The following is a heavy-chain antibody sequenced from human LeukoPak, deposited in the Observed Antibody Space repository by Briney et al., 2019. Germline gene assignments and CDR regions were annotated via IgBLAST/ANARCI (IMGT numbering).Heavy chain of an antibody. J-gene: IGHJ4*02. Sequence: GGSLRLSCAASGLTVSSTHMSWVRQAPGKGLEWVSVMYSGGSTYYAESVRGRFTISRDNSKNTLFLQLNNVRAEDTAVYYCARGYSGAWLYFDFWGQGTLVIVSS. CDR3: ARGYSGAWLYFDF. CDR1: GLTVSSTH. D-gene: IGHD6-19*01. CDR2: MYSGGST. V-gene: IGHV3-53*01.